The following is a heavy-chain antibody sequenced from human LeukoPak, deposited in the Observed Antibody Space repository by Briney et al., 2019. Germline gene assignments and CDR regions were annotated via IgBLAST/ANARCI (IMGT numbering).Heavy chain of an antibody. J-gene: IGHJ4*02. CDR3: ARCPISSGYYYLDY. Sequence: GGSLRLSCAASGFTFSSYSMNWVRQAPGQGLAWVSSISSSSSYIYYADSVKGRFTISRDNAKNSLYLQMNSLRAEDTAVYYCARCPISSGYYYLDYWGQGTLVTVSS. V-gene: IGHV3-21*01. CDR2: ISSSSSYI. D-gene: IGHD3-22*01. CDR1: GFTFSSYS.